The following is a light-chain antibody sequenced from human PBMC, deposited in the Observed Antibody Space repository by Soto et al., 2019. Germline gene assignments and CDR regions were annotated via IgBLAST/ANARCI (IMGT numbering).Light chain of an antibody. CDR1: SSDVCGYNY. CDR2: DVT. J-gene: IGLJ3*02. Sequence: QSALTQPASVSGSTGQSITISCTGTSSDVCGYNYVSWYQQYPGKAPKLIIYDVTNRPSGVSNRFSGSKSGNTASLTISGLQAEDEADYYCSSYTISSTLFGGGTKLTVL. CDR3: SSYTISSTL. V-gene: IGLV2-14*01.